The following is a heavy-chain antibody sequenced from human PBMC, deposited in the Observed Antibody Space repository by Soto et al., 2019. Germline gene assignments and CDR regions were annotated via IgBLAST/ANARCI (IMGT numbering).Heavy chain of an antibody. CDR3: ARGQTAYLYPHFHF. V-gene: IGHV4-31*03. CDR1: GGSMTSGDQY. J-gene: IGHJ4*02. Sequence: SETLSLTCTVTGGSMTSGDQYWTWIRHRPGEGLEWFGYINHRGSLYYNPSLKSRVSMSVDTSKNQFSLNLSSVTAADTAMYYCARGQTAYLYPHFHFWGQGTLVTVSS. D-gene: IGHD3-16*01. CDR2: INHRGSL.